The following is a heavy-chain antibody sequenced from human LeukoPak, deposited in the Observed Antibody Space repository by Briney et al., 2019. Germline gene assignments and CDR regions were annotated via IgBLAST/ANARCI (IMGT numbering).Heavy chain of an antibody. D-gene: IGHD6-19*01. CDR1: GGSFSGYY. Sequence: PSETLSLTCAVYGGSFSGYYWSWIRQPPGKGLEWIGEINHSGSTNYNPSLKSRVTISVDTSKNQFSLKLSSVTAADTAVYYCARSSGWSFGAFDIWGQGTMVTVSS. J-gene: IGHJ3*02. CDR3: ARSSGWSFGAFDI. V-gene: IGHV4-34*01. CDR2: INHSGST.